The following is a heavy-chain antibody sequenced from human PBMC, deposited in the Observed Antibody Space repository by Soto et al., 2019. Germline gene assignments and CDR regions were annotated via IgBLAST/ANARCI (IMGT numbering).Heavy chain of an antibody. CDR1: GYTFTSYG. CDR2: ISAYNGNT. D-gene: IGHD7-27*01. Sequence: ASVKVSCKASGYTFTSYGISWVRQAPGQGLEWMGWISAYNGNTNYAQKLQGRVTMTTDTSTSTAYMELRSLRSCDTAVYYCVRAVWGKKHYYYGMDVWGQGTTVTVSS. V-gene: IGHV1-18*01. CDR3: VRAVWGKKHYYYGMDV. J-gene: IGHJ6*02.